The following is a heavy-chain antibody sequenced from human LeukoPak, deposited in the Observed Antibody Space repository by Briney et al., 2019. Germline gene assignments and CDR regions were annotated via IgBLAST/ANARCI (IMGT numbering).Heavy chain of an antibody. CDR2: IRYDGNNK. CDR3: AKAYHYGDYYYFMDV. J-gene: IGHJ6*03. V-gene: IGHV3-30*02. CDR1: GFTFSSYG. Sequence: AGGSLRLSCAASGFTFSSYGMHWVRQAPGKGLEWVAFIRYDGNNKYYADSVKGRFTISRDDSTDTLNLQMHSLRAEDTAVYYCAKAYHYGDYYYFMDVWGKGTTVIISS. D-gene: IGHD4-17*01.